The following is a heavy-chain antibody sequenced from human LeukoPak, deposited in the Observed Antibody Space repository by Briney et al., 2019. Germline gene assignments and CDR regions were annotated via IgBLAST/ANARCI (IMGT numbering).Heavy chain of an antibody. D-gene: IGHD3-10*01. V-gene: IGHV4-31*03. CDR1: GGSISSGGYY. CDR3: ARQGGDTMVRGVVRDWFDP. Sequence: PSQTLSLTCTVSGGSISSGGYYWSWIRQHPGKGLEWIGYIYYNGYTYYTSSLKSRVTIFVNTSKNQFSLKLISVTAADTAVYYCARQGGDTMVRGVVRDWFDPWGQGTLVTVSS. J-gene: IGHJ5*02. CDR2: IYYNGYT.